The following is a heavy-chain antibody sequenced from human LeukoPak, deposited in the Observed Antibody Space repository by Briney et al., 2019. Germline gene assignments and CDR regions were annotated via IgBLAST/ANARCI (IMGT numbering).Heavy chain of an antibody. D-gene: IGHD3-10*01. CDR1: GGSFSGYY. J-gene: IGHJ6*04. CDR2: FILSGSP. CDR3: ARDPARPRNYYGSGSFVYYGMDV. V-gene: IGHV4-34*12. Sequence: SETLSLTCAVYGGSFSGYYWSWIRQPPGKGLEGIGEFILSGSPNYNPSLKSRVTISVDTSKNQFSLKLSSVTAADTAVYYCARDPARPRNYYGSGSFVYYGMDVWGKGTTVTVSS.